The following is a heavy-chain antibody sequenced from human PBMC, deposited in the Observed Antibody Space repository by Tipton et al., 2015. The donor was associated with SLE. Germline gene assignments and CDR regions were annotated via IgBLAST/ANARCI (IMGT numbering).Heavy chain of an antibody. V-gene: IGHV4-59*01. J-gene: IGHJ6*02. Sequence: TLSLTCTVSDGSISSYYWSWIRQPPGKGLEWIGYVYYSGRTSYNSSLKSRVTISVDTSKNQFSLKLNSVTAADTAVYYCARDIYYGMDVWGQGTTVTVSS. CDR3: ARDIYYGMDV. CDR1: DGSISSYY. CDR2: VYYSGRT.